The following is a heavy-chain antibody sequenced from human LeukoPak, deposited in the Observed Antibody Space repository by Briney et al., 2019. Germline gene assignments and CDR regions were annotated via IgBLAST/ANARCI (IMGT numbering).Heavy chain of an antibody. Sequence: PGGSLRLSCAASGFTFDDYAMHWVRQAPGKGLEWVSGISWNSGSIGYADSVKGRFTIPRDNAKNSLYLQMNSLRAEDTALYYCAKVSPDYCSSTSCYMGNFDYWGQGTLVTVSS. J-gene: IGHJ4*02. CDR2: ISWNSGSI. V-gene: IGHV3-9*01. CDR3: AKVSPDYCSSTSCYMGNFDY. D-gene: IGHD2-2*02. CDR1: GFTFDDYA.